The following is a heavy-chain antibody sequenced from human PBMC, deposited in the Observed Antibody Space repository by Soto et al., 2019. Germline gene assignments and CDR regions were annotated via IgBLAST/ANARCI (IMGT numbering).Heavy chain of an antibody. CDR2: IYYSGST. J-gene: IGHJ5*02. V-gene: IGHV4-39*01. D-gene: IGHD6-13*01. CDR3: ARHSGTYSSSWFDP. CDR1: GDSISSRSYY. Sequence: SETLSLTCTVSGDSISSRSYYWGWIRQPPGKGLEWIGSIYYSGSTSYNPSLKSRVTISLDTSKNQFSLKLTSVTAADTAVYHCARHSGTYSSSWFDPWGQGTLVTVS.